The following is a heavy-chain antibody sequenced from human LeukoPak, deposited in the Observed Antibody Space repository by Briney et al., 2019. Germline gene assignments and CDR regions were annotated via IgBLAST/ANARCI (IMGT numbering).Heavy chain of an antibody. J-gene: IGHJ4*02. D-gene: IGHD3-16*01. CDR3: ATLGSKPS. CDR2: INSAGSST. CDR1: GFTFSSYE. Sequence: TGGSLRLSCAASGFTFSSYEMNWVRQAPGKGLVWVSRINSAGSSTRYADSVRGRFTISRDNAKNTLYLQMNSLRAEDTAVYYCATLGSKPSWGQGTLVTVSS. V-gene: IGHV3-74*01.